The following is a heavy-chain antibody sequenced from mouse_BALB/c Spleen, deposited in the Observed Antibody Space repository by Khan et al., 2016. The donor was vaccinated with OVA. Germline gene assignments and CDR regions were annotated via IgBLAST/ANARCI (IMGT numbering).Heavy chain of an antibody. CDR3: ARELFTTVVATHFAY. Sequence: EVELVESGGGLVKPGGSLKLSCAASGFTFSNYAMSWVRQTPEKRLEWVATISSGGSYTYYPDSVQGRFTISRDNAKNTLYLQMNSLRSEDTAIYYCARELFTTVVATHFAYWGQGTLVTVSA. D-gene: IGHD1-1*01. CDR2: ISSGGSYT. J-gene: IGHJ3*01. V-gene: IGHV5-9-3*01. CDR1: GFTFSNYA.